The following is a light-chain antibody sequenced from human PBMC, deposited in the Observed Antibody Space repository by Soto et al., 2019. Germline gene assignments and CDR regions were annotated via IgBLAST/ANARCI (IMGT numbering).Light chain of an antibody. J-gene: IGKJ4*01. CDR3: QQRSNWPPLT. CDR2: DAS. V-gene: IGKV3-11*01. CDR1: QSVSSY. Sequence: EIVLTQSPATLSLSPGERATLSCRASQSVSSYLAWYQRKPGQTPRLLIYDASNRATGIPARFSGSGSGTDFTLTISSLEPEVFAVYYCQQRSNWPPLTFGGGTKVEIK.